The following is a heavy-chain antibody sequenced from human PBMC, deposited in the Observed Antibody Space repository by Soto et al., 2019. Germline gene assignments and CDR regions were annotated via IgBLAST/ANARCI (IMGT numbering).Heavy chain of an antibody. Sequence: DSLKISCKASGYTFTSYAMHWVRQAPGQRLEWMGWINAGNGNTKYSQKFQGRVTITRDTSASTAYMELSSLRSEDTAVYYCARMSVSSGWAYFDYWGQGTLVTVSS. CDR2: INAGNGNT. CDR1: GYTFTSYA. V-gene: IGHV1-3*01. CDR3: ARMSVSSGWAYFDY. D-gene: IGHD6-19*01. J-gene: IGHJ4*02.